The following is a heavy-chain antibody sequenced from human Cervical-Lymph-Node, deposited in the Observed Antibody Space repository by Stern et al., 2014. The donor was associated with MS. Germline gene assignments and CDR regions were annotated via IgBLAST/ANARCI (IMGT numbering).Heavy chain of an antibody. D-gene: IGHD4-11*01. CDR2: LIPFYADT. CDR1: GDTFSNYA. CDR3: ALRRSYYVF. V-gene: IGHV1-69*01. Sequence: EQLVESGSEVKKPGSSVKVSCKASGDTFSNYALSWVRQAPGQGLEWEGGLIPFYADTRYGAKFQGRVPITPDDSTRTAFLQLTNLTSDDTAIYYCALRRSYYVFWGQGTLITVSS. J-gene: IGHJ4*02.